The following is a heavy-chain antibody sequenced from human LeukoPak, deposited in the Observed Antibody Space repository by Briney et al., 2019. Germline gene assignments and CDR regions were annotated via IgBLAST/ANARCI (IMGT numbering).Heavy chain of an antibody. CDR1: GFTFSSYA. CDR3: AREVVIVVEPAANTIDY. Sequence: GGSLRLSCAASGFTFSSYAMSWVRQAPGKGLECVSTMTGSGRITRYADSVKGRFTVSRDNAKNSLFLQMNSLRVEDTAVYYCAREVVIVVEPAANTIDYWGQGTRVTVSS. D-gene: IGHD2-2*01. V-gene: IGHV3-23*01. CDR2: MTGSGRIT. J-gene: IGHJ4*02.